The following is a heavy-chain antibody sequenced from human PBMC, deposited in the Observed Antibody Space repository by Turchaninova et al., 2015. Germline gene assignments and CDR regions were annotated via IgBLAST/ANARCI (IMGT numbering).Heavy chain of an antibody. CDR2: KSYDGSNK. V-gene: IGHV3-30*18. D-gene: IGHD2-15*01. J-gene: IGHJ6*02. CDR3: AKDSGTDFYCIGGRCYFRRLSGGMDV. Sequence: QVKLVESGGGVVPPGRPLRLSCAASGLTLSRSGLIWVRQAPGKGLEWVADKSYDGSNKYDADSVKGRIAISRDSSTNTLYVQMNSLRVEDTAVYYCAKDSGTDFYCIGGRCYFRRLSGGMDVWGQGTPVTVSS. CDR1: GLTLSRSG.